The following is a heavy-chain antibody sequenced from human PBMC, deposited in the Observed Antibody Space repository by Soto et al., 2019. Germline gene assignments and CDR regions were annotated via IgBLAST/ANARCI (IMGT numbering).Heavy chain of an antibody. CDR1: GFTFSTYX. CDR2: LSGNSGTT. J-gene: IGHJ4*02. CDR3: AKGSKFTIFSPNDY. Sequence: EVQLLESGGGLVQPGGSLRLSCAASGFTFSTYXXXXXRQAPGKGLEWVSALSGNSGTTYSADSVKGRFTISRDNSRNTLYLQMSSLRAEDTALYFCAKGSKFTIFSPNDYWGQGTLVTVSS. V-gene: IGHV3-23*01. D-gene: IGHD3-3*01.